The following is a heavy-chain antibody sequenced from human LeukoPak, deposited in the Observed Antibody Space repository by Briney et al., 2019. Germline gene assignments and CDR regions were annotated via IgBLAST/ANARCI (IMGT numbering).Heavy chain of an antibody. V-gene: IGHV3-74*01. Sequence: PGGSLRLSCAASGFTFSTYWMHWVRQAPGKGLVWVSRINSDGSSTSYADSVKGRFTISRDNAKNTLYLQMNSLRAEDTAVYYCARDYGDYGRCAFDIWGQGTMVTVSS. CDR1: GFTFSTYW. J-gene: IGHJ3*02. D-gene: IGHD4-17*01. CDR2: INSDGSST. CDR3: ARDYGDYGRCAFDI.